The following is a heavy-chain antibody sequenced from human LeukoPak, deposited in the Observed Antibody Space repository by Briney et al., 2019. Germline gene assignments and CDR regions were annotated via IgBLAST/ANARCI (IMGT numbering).Heavy chain of an antibody. CDR1: GGTFSSYA. CDR2: INPNGGGT. V-gene: IGHV1-2*02. D-gene: IGHD1-14*01. J-gene: IGHJ4*02. CDR3: ARSFLPDDY. Sequence: GSSVKVSCKASGGTFSSYAISWVRQAPGQGLEWMGGINPNGGGTIYAQKFQGRVTMTRDTSISTAYMELSRLRSDDTAVYYCARSFLPDDYWGQGTLVTVSS.